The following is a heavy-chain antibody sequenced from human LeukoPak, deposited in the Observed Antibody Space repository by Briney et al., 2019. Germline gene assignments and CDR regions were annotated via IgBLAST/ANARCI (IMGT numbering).Heavy chain of an antibody. CDR1: GFTFSSYA. CDR3: AKCPINSYGFVPFDY. Sequence: GGSLRLSCAASGFTFSSYAMSWVRQAPGKGLEWVSAISGSGGSTYYAGSVKGRFTISRDNSKNTLYLQMNSLRAEDTAVYYCAKCPINSYGFVPFDYWGQGTLVTVSS. CDR2: ISGSGGST. V-gene: IGHV3-23*01. D-gene: IGHD5-18*01. J-gene: IGHJ4*02.